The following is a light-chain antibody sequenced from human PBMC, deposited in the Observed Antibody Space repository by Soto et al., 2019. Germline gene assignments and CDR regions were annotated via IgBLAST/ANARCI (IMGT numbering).Light chain of an antibody. Sequence: DIQMTQSPSSLSASVGDRVTITCRASQSISSWLAWYQQKPGKAPKFLIYKASGLESGVPSRFSGSGSGTEFTLTVNSLQPDDFATYYCQQYDSYPLTFGGGTKLENK. CDR3: QQYDSYPLT. J-gene: IGKJ4*01. CDR2: KAS. CDR1: QSISSW. V-gene: IGKV1-5*03.